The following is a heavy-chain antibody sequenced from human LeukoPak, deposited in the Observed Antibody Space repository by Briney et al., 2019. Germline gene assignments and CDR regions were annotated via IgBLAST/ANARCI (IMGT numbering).Heavy chain of an antibody. D-gene: IGHD5-24*01. CDR1: GYRFTSYW. V-gene: IGHV5-51*01. CDR2: IYPGDSDT. J-gene: IGHJ4*02. Sequence: GESLRISCKGSGYRFTSYWIGWVRQMPGKGLEWMGIIYPGDSDTRYSPSFQGQVTISADKSISTAYPQWSSLKASDTGMYYCARSLGSHNYQPHCFDYWGQGTLVTVSS. CDR3: ARSLGSHNYQPHCFDY.